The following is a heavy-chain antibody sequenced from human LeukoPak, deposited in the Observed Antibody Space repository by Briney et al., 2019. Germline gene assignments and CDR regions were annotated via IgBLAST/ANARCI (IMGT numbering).Heavy chain of an antibody. CDR3: ARFDHVWETHGMDAFDL. D-gene: IGHD3-16*01. J-gene: IGHJ3*01. V-gene: IGHV4-38-2*01. CDR2: IYHSEST. Sequence: SETLSLTCGVSGYSISRGYSWGWIRQPPGKGLEWIGNIYHSESTHYNPSLKSRVTISPDTSKNQFSLKLTSVTASDTAVYYCARFDHVWETHGMDAFDLWGQGTMVTASS. CDR1: GYSISRGYS.